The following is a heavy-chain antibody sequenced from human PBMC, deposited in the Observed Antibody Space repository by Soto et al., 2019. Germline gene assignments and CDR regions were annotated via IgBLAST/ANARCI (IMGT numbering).Heavy chain of an antibody. V-gene: IGHV5-51*01. D-gene: IGHD2-2*02. J-gene: IGHJ4*02. CDR2: IYPDDSRI. CDR1: GYSFTSYW. CDR3: ARLFCSSSTCYIGLDY. Sequence: GESLKISCEGSGYSFTSYWIAWVRRMPGKGLEWMGIIYPDDSRIKYSPSFQGQVTISADKSISTAYLHWTSLRASDTAMYYCARLFCSSSTCYIGLDYWGQGTPVTVSS.